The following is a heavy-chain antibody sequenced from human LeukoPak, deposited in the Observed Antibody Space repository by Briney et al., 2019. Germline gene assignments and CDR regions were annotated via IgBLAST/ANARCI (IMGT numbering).Heavy chain of an antibody. J-gene: IGHJ4*02. Sequence: SETPSLTCAVSGYSISSGYYWGWIRQPPGKGLEWIGSIYHSGSTYYNPSLKSRVTISVDTSKDQFSLKLSSVTAADTAVYYCARLGLTIFGVVTIFDYWGQGTLVTVSS. V-gene: IGHV4-38-2*01. D-gene: IGHD3-3*01. CDR2: IYHSGST. CDR3: ARLGLTIFGVVTIFDY. CDR1: GYSISSGYY.